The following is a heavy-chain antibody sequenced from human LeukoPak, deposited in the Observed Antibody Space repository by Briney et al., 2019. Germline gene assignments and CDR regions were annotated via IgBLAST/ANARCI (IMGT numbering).Heavy chain of an antibody. CDR3: ARDRAARPPYYFDY. J-gene: IGHJ4*02. CDR1: GGSISSYY. D-gene: IGHD6-6*01. V-gene: IGHV4-4*07. Sequence: SETLSLTCTVSGGSISSYYWSWIRQPAGKGLEWIGRIYTSGSTNYNPSLKSRVTMSVDTSKNQFSLKLSSVTAADTAVYYCARDRAARPPYYFDYWGQGTLATVSS. CDR2: IYTSGST.